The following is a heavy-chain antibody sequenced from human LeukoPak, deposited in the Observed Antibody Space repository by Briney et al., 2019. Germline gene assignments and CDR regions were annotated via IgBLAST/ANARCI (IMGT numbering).Heavy chain of an antibody. CDR1: GGSISSSSYY. CDR3: ARFSEEGDAFDI. Sequence: PSETLSLTCTVSGGSISSSSYYWSWIRQPPGKGLEWIGYIYYSGSTNYNPSLKSRVTISVDTSKNQFSLKLSSVTAADTAVYYCARFSEEGDAFDIWGQGTMVTVSS. J-gene: IGHJ3*02. V-gene: IGHV4-61*01. CDR2: IYYSGST. D-gene: IGHD6-19*01.